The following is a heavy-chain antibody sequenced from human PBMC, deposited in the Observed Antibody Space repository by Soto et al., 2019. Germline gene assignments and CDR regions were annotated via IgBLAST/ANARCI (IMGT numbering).Heavy chain of an antibody. D-gene: IGHD6-13*01. J-gene: IGHJ4*02. CDR3: ARTYSIRYFDS. V-gene: IGHV3-33*01. Sequence: PGGSLRLSCAASGFSFSSYGMHWIRQAPGKGLEWVAVIWSDGSDKYYADSVKGRFTISRDNSKNTLYLQMNSLRAEDTAVYYCARTYSIRYFDSWGQGTLVTVS. CDR1: GFSFSSYG. CDR2: IWSDGSDK.